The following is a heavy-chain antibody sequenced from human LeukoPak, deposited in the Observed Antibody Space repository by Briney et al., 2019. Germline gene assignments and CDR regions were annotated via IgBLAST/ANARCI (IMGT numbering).Heavy chain of an antibody. V-gene: IGHV1-18*01. J-gene: IGHJ6*02. D-gene: IGHD5-18*01. CDR1: GYAYINYA. CDR2: ISTYNGNT. CDR3: ARDGVAMVSGYYYGMDV. Sequence: ASVKVSCKASGYAYINYAISWVRQAPGQGLEWMGWISTYNGNTNYAQKLQGRVTMTTDTSTSTAYMELRSLRSDDTAVYYCARDGVAMVSGYYYGMDVWGQGTTVTVSS.